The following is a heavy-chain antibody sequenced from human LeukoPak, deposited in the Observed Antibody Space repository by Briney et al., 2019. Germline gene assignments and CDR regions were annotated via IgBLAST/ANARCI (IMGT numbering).Heavy chain of an antibody. Sequence: PGRSLRLSCAASGFTFSSYGMHWVRQAPGKGLEWAALISNDDGAKHYANSVKGRFTVSRDNSKSTLYLEMNSLRAEDTAVYFCARGNGPGSFLIDYLGQGALVTVSS. CDR1: GFTFSSYG. CDR3: ARGNGPGSFLIDY. J-gene: IGHJ4*02. V-gene: IGHV3-30*03. CDR2: ISNDDGAK. D-gene: IGHD3-10*01.